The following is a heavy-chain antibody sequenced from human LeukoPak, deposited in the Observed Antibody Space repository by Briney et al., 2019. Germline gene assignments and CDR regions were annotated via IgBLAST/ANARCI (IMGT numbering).Heavy chain of an antibody. CDR2: MNPNSGNT. J-gene: IGHJ4*02. Sequence: ASVKASCKASGYTFNSYDINWVRQAPGQGLEWMGWMNPNSGNTGYAQKFQGRVTMTRNISITTAYMELSSLTSEDTAVYYCARGPHTSGWPQQYYWGQGTLVTVSS. CDR1: GYTFNSYD. D-gene: IGHD6-19*01. V-gene: IGHV1-8*01. CDR3: ARGPHTSGWPQQYY.